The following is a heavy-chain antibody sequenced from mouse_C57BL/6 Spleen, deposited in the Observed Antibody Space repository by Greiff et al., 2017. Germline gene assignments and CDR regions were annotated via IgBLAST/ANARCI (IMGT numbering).Heavy chain of an antibody. CDR2: IDPETGGT. Sequence: QVQLQQSGAELVRPGASVTLSCKASGYTFTDYEMHWVKKTPVHGLEGIGAIDPETGGTAYNQKFKGKALLTAAKSSSTADMELRRLTSEDSAVYYCTRSYGGSYWYFDVWGTGTTVTVSS. V-gene: IGHV1-15*01. D-gene: IGHD1-1*01. J-gene: IGHJ1*03. CDR3: TRSYGGSYWYFDV. CDR1: GYTFTDYE.